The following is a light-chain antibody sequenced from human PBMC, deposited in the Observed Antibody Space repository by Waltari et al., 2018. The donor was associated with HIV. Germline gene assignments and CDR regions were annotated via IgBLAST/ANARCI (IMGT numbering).Light chain of an antibody. CDR2: GAS. J-gene: IGKJ1*01. Sequence: DIQLTQSPSSLSASVGDRVSITCRASQSVGRSLHWYQQIPGRAPSLVVYGASDLRDGFPSRFSASGSGTLFTLTIRSLQPEDFAAYYCQQSYSFPRTFGQGTRV. CDR1: QSVGRS. V-gene: IGKV1-39*01. CDR3: QQSYSFPRT.